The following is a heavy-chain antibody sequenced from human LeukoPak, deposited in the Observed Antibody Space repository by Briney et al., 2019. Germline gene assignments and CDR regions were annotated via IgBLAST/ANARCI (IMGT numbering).Heavy chain of an antibody. CDR3: ARHGGSYDFDF. CDR2: IYYSGTP. J-gene: IGHJ4*02. D-gene: IGHD1-26*01. V-gene: IGHV4-59*08. Sequence: PSETLSLTCTVPGGSISSYYWSWIRQPPGKGLEWIGYIYYSGTPNYNPTLKSRVTMSVDTSKNQFSLKLSSVTAADTAVYYCARHGGSYDFDFWGQGTLVTVSS. CDR1: GGSISSYY.